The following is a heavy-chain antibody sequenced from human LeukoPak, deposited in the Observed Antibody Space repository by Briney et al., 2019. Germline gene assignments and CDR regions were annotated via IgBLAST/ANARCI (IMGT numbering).Heavy chain of an antibody. CDR1: GFAFSNYW. V-gene: IGHV3-66*01. CDR3: ARDKGGSSGWYNNWFDP. Sequence: GGSLRLSCAASGFAFSNYWMSWVRQAPGKGLEWVSVIYSGGSTYYADSVKGRFTISRDNSKNTLYLQMNSLRAEDTAVYYCARDKGGSSGWYNNWFDPWGQGTLVTVSS. J-gene: IGHJ5*02. D-gene: IGHD6-19*01. CDR2: IYSGGST.